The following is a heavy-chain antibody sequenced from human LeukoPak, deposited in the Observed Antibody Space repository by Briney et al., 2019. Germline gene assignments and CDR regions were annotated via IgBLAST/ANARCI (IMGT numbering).Heavy chain of an antibody. CDR1: GYSFTGYY. V-gene: IGHV1-2*02. D-gene: IGHD6-13*01. CDR3: ARDTYTSRSEGCFDP. J-gene: IGHJ5*02. CDR2: INPNSGDT. Sequence: GASVKVSCKASGYSFTGYYMHWVRQAPGQGLEWMGWINPNSGDTNYAQKFQGRVTMTRDTSISTAYMELSGLRSDDTAVYYCARDTYTSRSEGCFDPWGQGTLVTVSS.